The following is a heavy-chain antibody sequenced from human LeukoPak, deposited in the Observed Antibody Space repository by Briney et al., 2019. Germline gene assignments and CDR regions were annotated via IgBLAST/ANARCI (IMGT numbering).Heavy chain of an antibody. CDR2: INHSGST. J-gene: IGHJ4*02. CDR1: GGSFSGYY. V-gene: IGHV4-34*01. CDR3: ARGGGSSSLSPFDY. Sequence: SETLSLTCAVYGGSFSGYYWSWIRQPPGKGLEWIGEINHSGSTNYNPSLKSRATISVDTSKNQFSLKLSSVTAADTAVYYCARGGGSSSLSPFDYWGQGTLVTVSS. D-gene: IGHD6-13*01.